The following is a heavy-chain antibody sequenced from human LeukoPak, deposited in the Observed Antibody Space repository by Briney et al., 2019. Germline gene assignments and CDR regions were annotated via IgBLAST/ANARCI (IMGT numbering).Heavy chain of an antibody. D-gene: IGHD2-2*01. CDR2: VRSETDGGTT. V-gene: IGHV3-15*01. CDR1: GFTFSNAW. Sequence: GSLRLSCAASGFTFSNAWMSWVRQAPGKGLEWVSRVRSETDGGTTDYAPPVQGRFTISRDDSKNTLYLQMNSLETGDTAVYYCTTLSYAAATTWGQGTLVTVSS. CDR3: TTLSYAAATT. J-gene: IGHJ5*02.